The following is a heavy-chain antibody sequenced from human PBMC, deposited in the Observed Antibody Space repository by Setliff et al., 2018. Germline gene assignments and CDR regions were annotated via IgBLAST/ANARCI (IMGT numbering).Heavy chain of an antibody. J-gene: IGHJ5*02. D-gene: IGHD1-26*01. CDR1: GFSFSRHW. CDR2: ISTDGSSI. V-gene: IGHV3-74*03. CDR3: ARVGSKPQLGWFDP. Sequence: PGGSLRLSCVVSGFSFSRHWMSWVRQAPGQGLVWVARISTDGSSITYADSVKGRFTISRDNARNTPYLQMNSLTAEDTAVYYCARVGSKPQLGWFDPWGQGTLVTVSS.